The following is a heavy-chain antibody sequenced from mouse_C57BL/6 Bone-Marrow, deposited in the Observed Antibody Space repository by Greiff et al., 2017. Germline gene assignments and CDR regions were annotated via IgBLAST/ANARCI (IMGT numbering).Heavy chain of an antibody. D-gene: IGHD2-3*01. Sequence: EVKVVESGGGLVKPGGSLKLSCAASGFTFSDYGMHWVRQAPEKGLEWVAYISSGSSTIYYADTVKGRFTISRDNAKNTLFLQMTSLRSEDTAMYYCARGDDGYYVGYFDYWGQGTTLTVSS. CDR1: GFTFSDYG. V-gene: IGHV5-17*01. J-gene: IGHJ2*01. CDR3: ARGDDGYYVGYFDY. CDR2: ISSGSSTI.